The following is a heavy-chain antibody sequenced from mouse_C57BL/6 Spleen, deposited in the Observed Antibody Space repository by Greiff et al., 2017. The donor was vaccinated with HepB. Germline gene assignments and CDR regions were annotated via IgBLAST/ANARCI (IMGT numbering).Heavy chain of an antibody. CDR2: IYPGSGNT. D-gene: IGHD1-1*01. CDR3: EGNYYGSRGGFAY. V-gene: IGHV1-66*01. CDR1: GYSFTSYY. J-gene: IGHJ3*01. Sequence: QVQLKESGPELVKPGASVKISCKASGYSFTSYYIHWVKQRPGQGLEWIGWIYPGSGNTKYNEKFKGKATLTADTSSSTDYMQLSSLTSEDSAVYYCEGNYYGSRGGFAYWGQGTLVTVSA.